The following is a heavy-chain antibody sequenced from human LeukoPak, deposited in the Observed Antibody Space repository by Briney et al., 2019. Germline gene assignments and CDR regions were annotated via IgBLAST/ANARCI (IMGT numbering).Heavy chain of an antibody. D-gene: IGHD2-15*01. CDR2: IYYSGST. CDR1: GGSISSSSYY. Sequence: PSETLSLTCTVSGGSISSSSYYWGWIRQPPGKGLEWIGSIYYSGSTYYNPSLKSRVTISVDTSKNQFSLKLSSVTAADTAVYYCARDPFYCSGGSCYTTWGQGTLVTVSS. J-gene: IGHJ4*02. CDR3: ARDPFYCSGGSCYTT. V-gene: IGHV4-39*07.